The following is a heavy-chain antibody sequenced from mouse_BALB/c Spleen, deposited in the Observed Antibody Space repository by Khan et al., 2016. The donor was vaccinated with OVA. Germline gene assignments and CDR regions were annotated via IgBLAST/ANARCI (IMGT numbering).Heavy chain of an antibody. CDR3: ARQNYCGFAFAY. V-gene: IGHV1-77*01. Sequence: QVRLQQSGAELARPGASVKLSCKASGYTFTDYYINWVKQRTGQGLEWIGEISPGSGDIYYIEKFTGKATLTEDKSSTTAYMQLSSLTSEASVVSFGARQNYCGFAFAYWCEDTLVTVSA. J-gene: IGHJ3*01. D-gene: IGHD1-2*01. CDR1: GYTFTDYY. CDR2: ISPGSGDI.